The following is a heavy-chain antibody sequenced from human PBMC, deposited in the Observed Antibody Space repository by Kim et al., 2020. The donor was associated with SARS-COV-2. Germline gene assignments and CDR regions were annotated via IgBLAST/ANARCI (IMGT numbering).Heavy chain of an antibody. CDR1: GFTFSDHY. Sequence: GGSLRLSCAASGFTFSDHYMDWVRQAPGKGLEWVGRTRNKANSYTTEYAASVKGRFTISRDDSKNSLYLQMNSLKTEDTAVYYCAREPRGRCSSTSCNYYYYYYMDVWGKGTTVTVSS. CDR3: AREPRGRCSSTSCNYYYYYYMDV. V-gene: IGHV3-72*01. CDR2: TRNKANSYTT. D-gene: IGHD2-2*01. J-gene: IGHJ6*03.